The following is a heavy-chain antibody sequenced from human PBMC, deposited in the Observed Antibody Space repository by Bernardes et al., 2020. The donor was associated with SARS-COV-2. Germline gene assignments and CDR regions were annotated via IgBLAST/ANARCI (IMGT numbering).Heavy chain of an antibody. V-gene: IGHV3-9*01. Sequence: ALRLSCAASGFTFNDYAMHWVRQPPGKGLEWVSSISWNSGTMAYADSVKGRFTISRDNAKKSLYLQMNNLRAEDTALYYCAKDWSSSSFWSLDSWGQGTLVTVSS. CDR2: ISWNSGTM. CDR3: AKDWSSSSFWSLDS. J-gene: IGHJ4*02. D-gene: IGHD6-19*01. CDR1: GFTFNDYA.